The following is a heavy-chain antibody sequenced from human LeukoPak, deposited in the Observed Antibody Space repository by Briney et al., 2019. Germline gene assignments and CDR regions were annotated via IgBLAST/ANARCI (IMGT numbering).Heavy chain of an antibody. Sequence: SETLSLTCAAYGGSFSGYYWSWIRQPPGKGLEWIGEINHSGSTNYNPSLKSRVTISVDTSKNQFSLKLSSVTAADTAVYYCARGRFLSRWFDPWGQGTLVTVSS. V-gene: IGHV4-34*01. D-gene: IGHD2/OR15-2a*01. J-gene: IGHJ5*02. CDR2: INHSGST. CDR1: GGSFSGYY. CDR3: ARGRFLSRWFDP.